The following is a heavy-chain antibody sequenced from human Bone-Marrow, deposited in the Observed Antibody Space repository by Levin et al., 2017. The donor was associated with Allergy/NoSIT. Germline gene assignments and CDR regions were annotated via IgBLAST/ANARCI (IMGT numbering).Heavy chain of an antibody. V-gene: IGHV3-74*01. CDR2: IQSNGKT. D-gene: IGHD3-10*01. CDR3: AEDRFYSDSGSNFSWFDP. CDR1: GFTFSTYW. Sequence: PGGSLRLSCAASGFTFSTYWMHWVRQAPGKGLVWVSRIQSNGKTNYADSVKGRFTISRDNAKNTLYLQMNSLTVEDTAVYYFAEDRFYSDSGSNFSWFDPWGQGTLVTVSS. J-gene: IGHJ5*02.